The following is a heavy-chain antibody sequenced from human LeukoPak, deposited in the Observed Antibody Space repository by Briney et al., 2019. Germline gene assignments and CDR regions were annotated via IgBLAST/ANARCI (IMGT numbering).Heavy chain of an antibody. J-gene: IGHJ3*02. D-gene: IGHD2-2*01. CDR3: ARDTSPESDTSYFDALAM. V-gene: IGHV3-23*01. Sequence: PGGSLRLSCGASGFTFNRFCMSWVRQAPGKGLEWVSAIGGRGDNTWYADSVKGRFTISRDNSKNTLYLQMNSLRAEDTAMYYCARDTSPESDTSYFDALAMWGQGTMVTVSS. CDR1: GFTFNRFC. CDR2: IGGRGDNT.